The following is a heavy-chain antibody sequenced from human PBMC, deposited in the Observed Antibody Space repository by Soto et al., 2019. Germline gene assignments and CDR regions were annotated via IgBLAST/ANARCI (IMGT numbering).Heavy chain of an antibody. D-gene: IGHD6-19*01. Sequence: PGGSLRLSCAASVFPVSSNYMSWVRQAPGKGLEWVSVIYSGGSTYYADSVKGRFTISRDNSKNTLYLQMNSLRAEDTAAYYCARESSGWYGAFDIWGQGKMVTVSS. V-gene: IGHV3-66*01. CDR3: ARESSGWYGAFDI. J-gene: IGHJ3*02. CDR2: IYSGGST. CDR1: VFPVSSNY.